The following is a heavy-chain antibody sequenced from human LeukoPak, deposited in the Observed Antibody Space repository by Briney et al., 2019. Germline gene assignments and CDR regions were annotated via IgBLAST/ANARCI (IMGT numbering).Heavy chain of an antibody. V-gene: IGHV4-39*07. D-gene: IGHD3-16*01. CDR3: ARGGRGDPFDY. J-gene: IGHJ4*02. Sequence: SETLSLTCTVSGGSISSSSYYWGWIRQPPGKGLEWIGSIYYSGSTYYNPSLKSRVTISVDTSKNQFSLKLSSVTAADTAVYYCARGGRGDPFDYWGQGTLVTVSS. CDR2: IYYSGST. CDR1: GGSISSSSYY.